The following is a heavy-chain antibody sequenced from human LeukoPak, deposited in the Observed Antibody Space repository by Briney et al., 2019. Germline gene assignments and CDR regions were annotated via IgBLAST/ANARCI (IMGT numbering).Heavy chain of an antibody. V-gene: IGHV1-46*01. D-gene: IGHD6-19*01. CDR3: AREDSSGWYGSSYFDY. CDR1: GYTFTSYY. J-gene: IGHJ4*02. Sequence: ASVKISCKASGYTFTSYYMHWVRQAPGQGLEWMGIINPSGGSTSYAQKFQGRVTMTRDTSTSTVYMELSSLRSEDTAVYYCAREDSSGWYGSSYFDYWGQGTLVTVSS. CDR2: INPSGGST.